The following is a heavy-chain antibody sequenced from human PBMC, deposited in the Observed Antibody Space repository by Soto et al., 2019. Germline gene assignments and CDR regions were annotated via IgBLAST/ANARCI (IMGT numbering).Heavy chain of an antibody. J-gene: IGHJ5*02. CDR3: ARRDYGDYDNWFDP. CDR1: GGTFSSYT. CDR2: IIPISGKT. V-gene: IGHV1-8*02. D-gene: IGHD4-17*01. Sequence: ASVKVSCKASGGTFSSYTISWVRQAPGQGLEWMGRIIPISGKTDYAQKFQGRVTMTRNTSISTAYMELSSLRSEDTAVYYCARRDYGDYDNWFDPWGQGTLVPVSS.